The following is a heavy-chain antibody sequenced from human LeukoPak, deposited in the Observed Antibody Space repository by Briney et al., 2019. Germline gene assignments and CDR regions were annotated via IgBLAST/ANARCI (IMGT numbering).Heavy chain of an antibody. J-gene: IGHJ4*02. CDR3: ASHGSGNHPGYFDY. D-gene: IGHD1-14*01. CDR1: GYTFTSYG. V-gene: IGHV1-18*01. CDR2: ISAYNGNT. Sequence: ASVKVSCKASGYTFTSYGISWVRQAPGQGLEWMGWISAYNGNTNYAQKLQGRVTMTTDTSASTAYMELRSLRSDDTAVYYCASHGSGNHPGYFDYWGQGTLVTVSS.